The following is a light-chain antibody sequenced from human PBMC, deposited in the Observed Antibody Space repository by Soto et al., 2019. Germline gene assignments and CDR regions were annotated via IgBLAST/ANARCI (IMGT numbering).Light chain of an antibody. V-gene: IGKV3-20*01. CDR3: HQYGSSPAT. J-gene: IGKJ1*01. Sequence: EIVLTQSPATLSLSPVERATLSCMASQSVSSYLAWYQQKPGQAPRLLIYDASNRATGIPARFSGSGSGTDFTLTISRLEPEDFAVYYCHQYGSSPATFGQGTKVDIK. CDR1: QSVSSY. CDR2: DAS.